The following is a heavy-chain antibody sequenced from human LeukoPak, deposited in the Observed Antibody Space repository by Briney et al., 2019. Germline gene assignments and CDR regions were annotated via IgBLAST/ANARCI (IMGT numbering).Heavy chain of an antibody. Sequence: PGGSLRLSCAASGFTFSSYSMNWVRQAPGKGLEWVSSISSSSSYIYYADSVKGRFTISRDNAKNSLYLQMNSLRAEDTAVYYCARDLYDILTGRSGDHYWDMDVWGKGTTVTVSS. J-gene: IGHJ6*03. CDR3: ARDLYDILTGRSGDHYWDMDV. CDR2: ISSSSSYI. CDR1: GFTFSSYS. D-gene: IGHD3-9*01. V-gene: IGHV3-21*01.